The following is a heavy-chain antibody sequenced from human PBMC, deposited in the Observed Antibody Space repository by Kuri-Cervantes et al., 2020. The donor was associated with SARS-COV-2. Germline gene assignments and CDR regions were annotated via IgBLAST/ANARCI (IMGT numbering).Heavy chain of an antibody. J-gene: IGHJ4*02. D-gene: IGHD1-1*01. CDR2: ISGSGGST. CDR3: VRDGDHWNFDY. V-gene: IGHV3-23*01. CDR1: GFTFSSYA. Sequence: GGSLRLSCAVSGFTFSSYAMSWVRQAPGKGLEWVSGISGSGGSTYYADSVKGRFTISRDNSKNTLYLQMNSLRAEDTAVYYCVRDGDHWNFDYWGQGTLVTVSS.